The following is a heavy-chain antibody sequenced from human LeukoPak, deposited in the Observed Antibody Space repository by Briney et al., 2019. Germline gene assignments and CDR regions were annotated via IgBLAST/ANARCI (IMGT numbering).Heavy chain of an antibody. D-gene: IGHD3-16*01. J-gene: IGHJ6*03. CDR3: AKLGGHPLHNYYVGV. CDR1: GFTFSSYA. Sequence: GGSLRLSCAASGFTFSSYAMSWVRQAPGKGLEWVSGILDSGYSTYYANSVKGRFTISRDNSNNTLYLQMNSLRAEDTAVYYCAKLGGHPLHNYYVGVWGKGTTVAASS. V-gene: IGHV3-23*01. CDR2: ILDSGYST.